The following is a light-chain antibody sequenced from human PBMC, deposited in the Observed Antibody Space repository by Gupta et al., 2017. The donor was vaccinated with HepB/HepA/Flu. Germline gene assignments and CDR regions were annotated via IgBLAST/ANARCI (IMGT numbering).Light chain of an antibody. V-gene: IGLV3-19*01. Sequence: SSALTQDPAVSVALGQTVRMTFHGDSLRSHYASWYQQKPGQAPLLVIYDKNTRHSGIPDRFSGSSSGTTAAVTITGAQAEEEADYYCNSRENRGNSVIFGGGTRLTVL. CDR2: DKN. J-gene: IGLJ2*01. CDR1: SLRSHY. CDR3: NSRENRGNSVI.